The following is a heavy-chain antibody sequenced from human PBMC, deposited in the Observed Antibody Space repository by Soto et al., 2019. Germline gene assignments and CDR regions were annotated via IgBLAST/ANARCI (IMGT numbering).Heavy chain of an antibody. V-gene: IGHV1-18*01. Sequence: SVRIYFKSAGYRVSSYGMVGVRQAHGQGLEWMGWISAYNGNTSYAQKLQGRVTMTTDTSTSTAYMELRSLRSDDTAVYYCAREYSSPYYYYGMDVWGQGTTVTVSS. J-gene: IGHJ6*02. CDR2: ISAYNGNT. CDR3: AREYSSPYYYYGMDV. CDR1: GYRVSSYG. D-gene: IGHD6-13*01.